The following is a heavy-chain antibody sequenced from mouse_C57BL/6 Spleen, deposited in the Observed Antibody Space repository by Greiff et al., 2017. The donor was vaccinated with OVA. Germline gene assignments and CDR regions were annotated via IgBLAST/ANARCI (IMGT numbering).Heavy chain of an antibody. CDR1: GFNIKDDY. V-gene: IGHV14-4*01. D-gene: IGHD2-1*01. Sequence: EVQLQQSGAELVRPGASVKLSCTASGFNIKDDYMHWVKQRPEQGLEWIGWIDPENGDTEYASKFQGKATITADTSSNTAYLQLSSLTSEDTAVYYCTLLLSYYFDYWGQGTTLTVSS. CDR2: IDPENGDT. J-gene: IGHJ2*01. CDR3: TLLLSYYFDY.